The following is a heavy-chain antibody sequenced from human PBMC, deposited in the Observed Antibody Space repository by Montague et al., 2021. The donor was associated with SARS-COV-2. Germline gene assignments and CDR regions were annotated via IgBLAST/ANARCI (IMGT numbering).Heavy chain of an antibody. CDR2: IYWDDDE. CDR3: ALLGFDSRSYYTPHNWFDP. J-gene: IGHJ5*02. V-gene: IGHV2-5*02. Sequence: PALVKPTQTLTLTCTFPGISLSTSGVGVAWIRQPPGKALEWLALIYWDDDERYSPSMRSGLTITKDTSENQVVLRMTNMDPMDTATYYCALLGFDSRSYYTPHNWFDPWGRGILVTVSS. D-gene: IGHD3-10*01. CDR1: GISLSTSGVG.